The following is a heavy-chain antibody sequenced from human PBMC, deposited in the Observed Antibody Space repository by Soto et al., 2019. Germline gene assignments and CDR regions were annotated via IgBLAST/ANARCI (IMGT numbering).Heavy chain of an antibody. CDR2: INPNGGTT. CDR1: GYTFTKYF. Sequence: ASVKVSCKASGYTFTKYFIHWVRQAPGQGLEWMGIINPNGGTTTYAQKFQGRVTMTRDTSTSTVYMELSSLRSEDTAVYHCARDGYYDRSGYYPLGYFDYWGQRTLVTVSS. CDR3: ARDGYYDRSGYYPLGYFDY. J-gene: IGHJ4*02. D-gene: IGHD3-22*01. V-gene: IGHV1-46*01.